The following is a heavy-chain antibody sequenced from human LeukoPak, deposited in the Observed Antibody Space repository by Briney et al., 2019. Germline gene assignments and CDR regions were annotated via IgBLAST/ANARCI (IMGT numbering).Heavy chain of an antibody. CDR2: IYYSGST. Sequence: PSETLSLTCTVSGGSISSYYWSWIRQPPGKGLEWIGYIYYSGSTNYNPSLKSRVTISVDTSKNQFSLKLSSVTAADTAVYYCARDALGSNWFDPWGQGTLVTVSS. V-gene: IGHV4-59*01. CDR1: GGSISSYY. J-gene: IGHJ5*02. CDR3: ARDALGSNWFDP. D-gene: IGHD3-16*01.